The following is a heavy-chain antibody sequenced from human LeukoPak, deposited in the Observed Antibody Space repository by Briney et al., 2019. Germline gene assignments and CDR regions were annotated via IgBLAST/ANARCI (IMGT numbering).Heavy chain of an antibody. J-gene: IGHJ4*02. Sequence: PSETLSLTCTVSGGSINSYYWSWIRQPAGKGLEWIGRIYSSGSTNYNPSLKSRVTMSVDTSRKQFSLKLNSVTAADTAVYYCARDTPTVTTNDSWAQGTLVTVSS. CDR1: GGSINSYY. V-gene: IGHV4-4*07. D-gene: IGHD4-17*01. CDR2: IYSSGST. CDR3: ARDTPTVTTNDS.